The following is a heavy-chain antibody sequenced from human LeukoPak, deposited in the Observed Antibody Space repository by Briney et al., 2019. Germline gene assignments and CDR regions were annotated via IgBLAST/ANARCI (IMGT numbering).Heavy chain of an antibody. CDR2: ISGDGGST. V-gene: IGHV3-43*02. J-gene: IGHJ4*02. CDR1: GFTFDDYA. Sequence: GGSLRLSCAASGFTFDDYAMHWVRQAPGKGLECVSLISGDGGSTYYADSVKDRFIISRDNSKNSLYLQMNSLRTEDTALYYCAKQVPRNPTTIFGVVTPGHFDYWGQGTLVTVPS. CDR3: AKQVPRNPTTIFGVVTPGHFDY. D-gene: IGHD3-3*01.